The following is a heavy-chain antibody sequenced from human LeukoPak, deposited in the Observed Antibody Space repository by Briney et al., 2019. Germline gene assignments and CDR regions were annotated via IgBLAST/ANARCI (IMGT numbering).Heavy chain of an antibody. V-gene: IGHV5-10-1*01. J-gene: IGHJ5*02. CDR2: IDPSDSYT. D-gene: IGHD3-16*02. CDR1: GYSFTTYW. Sequence: GESLKISCRGSGYSFTTYWIAWVRQMPGKGLEWMGSIDPSDSYTKYRPSFQGHVTISADKSTSTAYLQWSSLKASDTAIYYCARQDGRMIGGVIVGWLDPWGQGTLVTVSS. CDR3: ARQDGRMIGGVIVGWLDP.